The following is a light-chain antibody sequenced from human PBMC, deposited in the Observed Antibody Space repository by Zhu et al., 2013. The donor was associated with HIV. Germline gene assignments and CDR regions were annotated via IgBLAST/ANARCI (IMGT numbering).Light chain of an antibody. CDR3: QQRSNWPLT. V-gene: IGKV3D-20*02. Sequence: VLTQSPGSLSVSPGTRATLYCRASQTISSNFLAWYQQRPGQPPRLLIYGASNRASGIPDRFSAGGSGTDFTLTISSLEPDDVGVYYCQQRSNWPLTFGGGTRVEI. CDR1: QTISSNF. CDR2: GAS. J-gene: IGKJ4*01.